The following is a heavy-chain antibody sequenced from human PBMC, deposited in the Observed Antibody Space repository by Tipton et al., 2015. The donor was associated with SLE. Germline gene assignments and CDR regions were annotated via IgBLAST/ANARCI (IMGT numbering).Heavy chain of an antibody. CDR3: AKAPIAAAGTGFDY. CDR1: GFTFDDYA. V-gene: IGHV3-9*01. J-gene: IGHJ4*02. Sequence: QLVQSGGGLVQPGRSLRLSCAASGFTFDDYAMHWVRQAPGKGLEWVSGISWNSGSIGYADSVKGRFTISRDNAKNSLYLQMNSLRAEDTALYYCAKAPIAAAGTGFDYWGQGTLVTVSS. CDR2: ISWNSGSI. D-gene: IGHD6-13*01.